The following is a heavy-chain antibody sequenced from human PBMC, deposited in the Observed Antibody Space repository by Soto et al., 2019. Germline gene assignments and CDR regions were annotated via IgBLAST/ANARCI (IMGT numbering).Heavy chain of an antibody. CDR3: ARDWAKYSSSTDAFDI. V-gene: IGHV3-11*01. CDR1: GFTFSDYY. D-gene: IGHD6-6*01. CDR2: ISSSGSTI. Sequence: GGSLRLSCAASGFTFSDYYMSWIRQAPGKGLEWVSYISSSGSTIYYADSVKGRFTISRDNAKNSLYLQMNSLRAEDTAVYYCARDWAKYSSSTDAFDIWGQGTMVTVSS. J-gene: IGHJ3*02.